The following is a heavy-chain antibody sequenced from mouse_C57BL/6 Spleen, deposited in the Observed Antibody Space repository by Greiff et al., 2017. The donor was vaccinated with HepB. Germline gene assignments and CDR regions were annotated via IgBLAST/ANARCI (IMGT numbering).Heavy chain of an antibody. CDR2: IYPSDSDT. CDR3: AIEKLRREYCFDY. CDR1: GYTFTSYW. V-gene: IGHV1-74*01. Sequence: QVQLQQPGAELVKPGASVKVSCKASGYTFTSYWMHWVKQRPGQGLEWIGRIYPSDSDTNYNQKFKGKATLTVDKSSSTAYMQLSSLTSEDSAVYYCAIEKLRREYCFDYWGQGTTLTVSS. J-gene: IGHJ2*01.